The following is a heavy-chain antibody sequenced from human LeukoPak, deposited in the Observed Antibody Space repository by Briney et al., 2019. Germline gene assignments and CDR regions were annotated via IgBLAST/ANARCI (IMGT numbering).Heavy chain of an antibody. CDR2: IYTSGST. V-gene: IGHV4-4*07. J-gene: IGHJ6*03. Sequence: SETLSLTCTVTGGSISSYYWSWLRQPAGKGLEWIGRIYTSGSTNYNPSLKSRVTISVDKSKNQFSLKLSSVTAADTAVYYCARARAPDYYYYYMDVWGKGTTVTVSS. CDR1: GGSISSYY. CDR3: ARARAPDYYYYYMDV.